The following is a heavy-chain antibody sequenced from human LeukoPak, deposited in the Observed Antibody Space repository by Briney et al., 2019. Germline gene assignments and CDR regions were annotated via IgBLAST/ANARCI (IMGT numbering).Heavy chain of an antibody. CDR2: IYTSGT. CDR1: GGSISSYY. D-gene: IGHD5-18*01. CDR3: ARDRTGMDYFDY. J-gene: IGHJ4*02. V-gene: IGHV4-4*07. Sequence: PSETLSLTCTVSGGSISSYYWSWIRQPAGKGLEWIGRIYTSGTNYNPPLKSRVTISVDRSANQFSLKVSSVTAADTALYYCARDRTGMDYFDYWGQGTLVTVSS.